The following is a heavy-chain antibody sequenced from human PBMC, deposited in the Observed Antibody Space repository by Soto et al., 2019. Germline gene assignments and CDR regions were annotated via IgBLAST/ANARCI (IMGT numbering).Heavy chain of an antibody. J-gene: IGHJ5*02. V-gene: IGHV4-59*01. CDR3: ARAYCGGDCYTTRVEWFDP. CDR1: GGSISSCY. Sequence: SETLSLTCTVSGGSISSCYWSWIRQPPGKGLEWIGYIYYSGSTNYNPSLKSRVTISVDTSKNQFSLKLSSVTAADTAVYYCARAYCGGDCYTTRVEWFDPWGQGTLVTVSS. CDR2: IYYSGST. D-gene: IGHD2-21*02.